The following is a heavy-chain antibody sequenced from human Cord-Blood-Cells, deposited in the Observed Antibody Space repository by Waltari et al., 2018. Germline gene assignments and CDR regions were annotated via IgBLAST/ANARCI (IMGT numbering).Heavy chain of an antibody. Sequence: EVQLVESGGGLVKPGGSLRLSCAASGFTFSSYSMNWVRQAPWKGLEWVSSISSSSSYIYYADSVKGRFTISRDNAKNSLYRQRNSLRAEDTAVYYCARVRVGGSGSYFHQKYYYYYGMDVWGQGP. CDR3: ARVRVGGSGSYFHQKYYYYYGMDV. D-gene: IGHD3-10*01. CDR2: ISSSSSYI. J-gene: IGHJ6*02. CDR1: GFTFSSYS. V-gene: IGHV3-21*01.